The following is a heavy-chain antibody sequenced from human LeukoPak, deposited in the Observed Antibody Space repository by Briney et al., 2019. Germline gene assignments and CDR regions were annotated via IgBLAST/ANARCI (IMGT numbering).Heavy chain of an antibody. CDR2: ISYDGSYK. D-gene: IGHD2-15*01. J-gene: IGHJ3*02. CDR3: AKERVAATADAFDI. Sequence: PGRSLRLSCAASGFTFSSYGMHWVRQAPGKGLEWVAVISYDGSYKYYADSVKGRFTISRDNSKNTLYLQMNSLRGEDTAVYYCAKERVAATADAFDIWGQGTMVTVSS. CDR1: GFTFSSYG. V-gene: IGHV3-30*18.